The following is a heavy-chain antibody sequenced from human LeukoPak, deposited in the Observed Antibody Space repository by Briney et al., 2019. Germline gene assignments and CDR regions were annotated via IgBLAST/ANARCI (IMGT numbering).Heavy chain of an antibody. Sequence: ASVTVSCKVSGYTLTELSMHWVRQAPGQGLEWMRWMNPISGNTGYAQKFQGRVTMTRNTSISTAYMELSSLRSEDTAVYYCARAGSGSYLFDYWGQGILVTVSS. CDR2: MNPISGNT. CDR3: ARAGSGSYLFDY. J-gene: IGHJ4*02. D-gene: IGHD3-10*01. V-gene: IGHV1-8*01. CDR1: GYTLTELS.